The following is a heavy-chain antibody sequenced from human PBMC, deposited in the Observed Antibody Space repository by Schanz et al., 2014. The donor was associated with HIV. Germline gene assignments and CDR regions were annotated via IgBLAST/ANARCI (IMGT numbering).Heavy chain of an antibody. CDR2: LNPKSGNT. CDR1: GYTFTDYD. D-gene: IGHD2-2*01. Sequence: QVLLVQSGAEVKKPGSSVKVSCKASGYTFTDYDISWVRQAAGQGLEWMAWLNPKSGNTGYAQKFQGRVTMTRATSISTAYMEVSRLRSDDTAVYYCARDRGSISWMGRAFDIWGQGTMVTVSS. J-gene: IGHJ3*02. V-gene: IGHV1-8*01. CDR3: ARDRGSISWMGRAFDI.